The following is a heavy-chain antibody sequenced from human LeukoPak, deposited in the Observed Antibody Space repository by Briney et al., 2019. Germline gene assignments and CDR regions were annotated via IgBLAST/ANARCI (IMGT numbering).Heavy chain of an antibody. V-gene: IGHV4-39*07. CDR1: GGSISSSSYY. D-gene: IGHD3-22*01. CDR2: INHSGST. J-gene: IGHJ4*02. CDR3: ARLIGRGYYYDSSGSRGNGYFDY. Sequence: SETLSLTCTVSGGSISSSSYYWGWIRQPPGKGLEWIGEINHSGSTNYNPSLKSRVTISVDTSKNQFSLKLSSVTAADTAVYYCARLIGRGYYYDSSGSRGNGYFDYWGQGTLVTVSS.